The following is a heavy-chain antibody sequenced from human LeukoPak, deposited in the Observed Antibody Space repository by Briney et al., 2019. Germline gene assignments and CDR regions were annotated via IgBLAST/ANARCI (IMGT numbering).Heavy chain of an antibody. CDR2: IYYSGST. CDR1: GGSISNSNYY. V-gene: IGHV4-39*01. J-gene: IGHJ4*02. CDR3: ARQYCSPTSCFLDH. D-gene: IGHD2-2*01. Sequence: SETLSLTCTVSGGSISNSNYYWGWIRQPPGKGLEWIGSIYYSGSTYYNPSLKSRVTISVDTSKSQFSLKLSSVTAADTAVYYCARQYCSPTSCFLDHWGQGTLVTVSS.